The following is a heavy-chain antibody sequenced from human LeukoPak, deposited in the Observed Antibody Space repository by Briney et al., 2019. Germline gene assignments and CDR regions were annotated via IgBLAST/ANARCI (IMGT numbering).Heavy chain of an antibody. CDR1: GFTFSSYG. CDR2: IWYDGSNK. Sequence: GGSLRLSCAASGFTFSSYGMHWVRQAPGKGLEWVAVIWYDGSNKYYADSVKGRFTISRDNSKNTLYLQMNSLRAEDTAVYYCARNGDDYDSSRYYFDYWGQGTLVTVSS. D-gene: IGHD3-22*01. CDR3: ARNGDDYDSSRYYFDY. J-gene: IGHJ4*02. V-gene: IGHV3-33*01.